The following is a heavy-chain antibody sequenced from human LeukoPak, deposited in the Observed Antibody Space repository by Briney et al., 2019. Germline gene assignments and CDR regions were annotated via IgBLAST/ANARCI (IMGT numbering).Heavy chain of an antibody. Sequence: GGSLRLSCAASGFTFSSYALSWVRQAPGKGLEWVSAISSSGDNTYYADSVKGRFTISRDNAKKSLYLQMNSLRAEDTAVYYCARGGVGNYDSSGYYFYWGQGTLVTVSS. CDR3: ARGGVGNYDSSGYYFY. CDR1: GFTFSSYA. V-gene: IGHV3-23*01. D-gene: IGHD3-22*01. J-gene: IGHJ4*02. CDR2: ISSSGDNT.